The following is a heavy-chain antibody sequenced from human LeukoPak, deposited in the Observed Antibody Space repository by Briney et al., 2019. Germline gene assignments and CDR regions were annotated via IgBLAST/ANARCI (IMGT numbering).Heavy chain of an antibody. V-gene: IGHV3-33*01. J-gene: IGHJ4*02. Sequence: GGSLRLSCAASGITFSSYGMHWVRQAPGKGLEWVAVIWYDGSNKYYADSVKGRFTISRDNSKNTLYLQMNSLRAEDTAVYYCAREDSSGRYYFDYWGQGTLVTASS. D-gene: IGHD3-22*01. CDR2: IWYDGSNK. CDR3: AREDSSGRYYFDY. CDR1: GITFSSYG.